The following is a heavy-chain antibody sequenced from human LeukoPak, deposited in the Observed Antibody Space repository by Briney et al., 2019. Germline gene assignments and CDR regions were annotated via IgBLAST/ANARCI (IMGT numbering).Heavy chain of an antibody. V-gene: IGHV4-61*02. Sequence: PSETLSLTCTVSGGSISSGSYYWSWIRQPAGKGLEWIGRIYTGGSTDYIPSLKSRATISVDTSKNQFSLKLSSVTAADTAVYYCAREGGYSYGYGVDDYYYYYMDVWGKGTTVTVSS. CDR3: AREGGYSYGYGVDDYYYYYMDV. D-gene: IGHD5-18*01. J-gene: IGHJ6*03. CDR1: GGSISSGSYY. CDR2: IYTGGST.